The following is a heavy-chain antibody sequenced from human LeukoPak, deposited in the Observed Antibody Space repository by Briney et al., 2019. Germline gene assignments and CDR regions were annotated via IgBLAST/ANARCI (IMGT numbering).Heavy chain of an antibody. J-gene: IGHJ4*02. CDR1: GYSFTSYW. CDR3: ARFPMVRGVIISSYFDY. D-gene: IGHD3-10*01. Sequence: GESLKIFCKGSGYSFTSYWIGWVRQMPGKGLEWMGIIYPGDSDTRYSPSFQGQVTISADKSISTAYLQWSSLKASDTAMYYCARFPMVRGVIISSYFDYWGQGTLVTVSS. V-gene: IGHV5-51*03. CDR2: IYPGDSDT.